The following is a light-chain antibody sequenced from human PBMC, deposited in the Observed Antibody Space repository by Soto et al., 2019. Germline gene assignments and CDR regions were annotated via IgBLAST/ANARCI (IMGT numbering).Light chain of an antibody. Sequence: DIQMTQSPSSLSASVGDRVTITCQASHDITSYLNWHQHKPGKAPKLLIYDASMLEARVPSSFNESGSGTHFPLTSSSLQPEVVATYYCQNFDYLPIFRPGPTVDFK. CDR3: QNFDYLPI. CDR1: HDITSY. V-gene: IGKV1-33*01. CDR2: DAS. J-gene: IGKJ3*01.